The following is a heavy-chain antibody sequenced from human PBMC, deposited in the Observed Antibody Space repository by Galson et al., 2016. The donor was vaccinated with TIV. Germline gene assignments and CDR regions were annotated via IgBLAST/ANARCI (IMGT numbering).Heavy chain of an antibody. CDR2: ITSSGRLI. CDR1: GFIFSDYY. J-gene: IGHJ4*02. CDR3: ARDCSSSNCYTDPIYFDS. Sequence: SLRLSCAASGFIFSDYYMSWIRQAPGKGLEWISYITSSGRLIYYADSVRGRFTISRDNAKNSLFLQMDSLRVEDTAFYYCARDCSSSNCYTDPIYFDSWGQGVLVTVSS. V-gene: IGHV3-11*01. D-gene: IGHD2-2*02.